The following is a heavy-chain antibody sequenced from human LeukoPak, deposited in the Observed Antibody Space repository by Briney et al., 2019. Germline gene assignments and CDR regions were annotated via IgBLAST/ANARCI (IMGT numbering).Heavy chain of an antibody. CDR3: ARSPDPIFGVVNLRYGMDV. CDR2: INPNSGGT. CDR1: GYTFTGYY. V-gene: IGHV1-2*02. D-gene: IGHD3-3*01. Sequence: GASVKVSCKASGYTFTGYYMHWVRQAPGQGLEWMGWINPNSGGTNYAQKFQGRVTMTRDTSISTAYMELSRLRSDDTAVYYCARSPDPIFGVVNLRYGMDVWGQGTTVTVSS. J-gene: IGHJ6*02.